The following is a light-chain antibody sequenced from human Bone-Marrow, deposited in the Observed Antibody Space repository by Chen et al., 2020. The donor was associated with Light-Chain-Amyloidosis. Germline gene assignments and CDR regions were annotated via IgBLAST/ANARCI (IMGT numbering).Light chain of an antibody. J-gene: IGLJ1*01. Sequence: QSALTQPASVSGSPGQSITISCPGTSSHVGGDNHVSWYQQPPDKAPKLMIYEVTNRASSVPARFSSSRSDTTASLTIAGLEAEDEADYFCSSYTSTNALVFGSGTRVTVL. CDR2: EVT. CDR1: SSHVGGDNH. V-gene: IGLV2-14*01. CDR3: SSYTSTNALV.